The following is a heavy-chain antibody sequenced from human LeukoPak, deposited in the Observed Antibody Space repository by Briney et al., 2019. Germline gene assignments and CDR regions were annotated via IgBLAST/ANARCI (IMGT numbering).Heavy chain of an antibody. D-gene: IGHD5-18*01. V-gene: IGHV4-39*07. J-gene: IGHJ4*02. CDR3: ARDVYSYGPIDY. Sequence: PSGTLSLTCTVSGGSISSSSYYWGWIRQPPGKGLEWIGSIYYSGSTYYNPSLKSRVTISVDTSKNQFSLKLSSVTAADTAVYYCARDVYSYGPIDYWGQGTLVTVSS. CDR2: IYYSGST. CDR1: GGSISSSSYY.